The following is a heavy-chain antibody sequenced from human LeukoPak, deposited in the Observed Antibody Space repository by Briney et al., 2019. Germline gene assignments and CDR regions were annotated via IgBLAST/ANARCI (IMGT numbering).Heavy chain of an antibody. CDR3: ARGDAYYFDY. CDR1: GFTFSNYR. Sequence: GGSLRLSCAASGFTFSNYRMNWVRQAPGTGLEWVSSISMSSSYIFYADSVQGRFSISRDDARNSLYLHMHSLRAEDTAVYYCARGDAYYFDYWGQGTLVTVSS. V-gene: IGHV3-21*01. J-gene: IGHJ4*02. CDR2: ISMSSSYI.